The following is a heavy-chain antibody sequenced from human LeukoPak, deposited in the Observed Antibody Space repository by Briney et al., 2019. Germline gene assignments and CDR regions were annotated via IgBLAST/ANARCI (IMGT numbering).Heavy chain of an antibody. CDR2: INHSGST. J-gene: IGHJ6*03. Sequence: SETLSLTCTVSGVSISSSNSYWSWIRQPPGKGLEWIGEINHSGSTNYNPSLKSRVTISVDTSKNQFSLKLSSVTAADTAVYYCAGAYYYGSGSYFYYYYYYMDVWGKGTTVTISS. CDR3: AGAYYYGSGSYFYYYYYYMDV. CDR1: GVSISSSNSY. V-gene: IGHV4-39*07. D-gene: IGHD3-10*01.